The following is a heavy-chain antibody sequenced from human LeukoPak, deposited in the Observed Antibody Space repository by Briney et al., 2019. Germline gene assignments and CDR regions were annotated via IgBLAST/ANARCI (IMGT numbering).Heavy chain of an antibody. CDR3: AREVFEGPRQNDAFDV. V-gene: IGHV3-74*01. Sequence: GGSLRLSCAVTGFNLRTYWIHWVRHSPGRGLEWVARINGEGSRISYADSVRGRFTISRDNAKNTAYLQMNSLRAEDTAVYYCAREVFEGPRQNDAFDVWGQGTMVTVS. J-gene: IGHJ3*01. CDR1: GFNLRTYW. CDR2: INGEGSRI. D-gene: IGHD3-9*01.